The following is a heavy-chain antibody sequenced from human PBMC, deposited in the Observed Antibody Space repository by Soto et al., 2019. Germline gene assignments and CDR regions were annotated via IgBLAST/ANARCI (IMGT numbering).Heavy chain of an antibody. CDR3: VRDDVYCGGGRCFGVPMDV. V-gene: IGHV3-66*01. Sequence: EVQLVESGGGVVQPGGSLRLSCAASGFAVSSKYMSWVRQPPGREPEWVALFNNVGCIYYSESVKGRFTISRDSSKNTLELQLNSLRAEDTAVYYCVRDDVYCGGGRCFGVPMDVWGKGTTVTVSS. CDR2: FNNVGCI. J-gene: IGHJ6*03. D-gene: IGHD2-15*01. CDR1: GFAVSSKY.